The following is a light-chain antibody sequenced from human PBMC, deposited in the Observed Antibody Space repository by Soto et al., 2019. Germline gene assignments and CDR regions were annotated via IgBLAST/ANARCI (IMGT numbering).Light chain of an antibody. V-gene: IGKV1-33*01. CDR2: DAS. CDR1: QDINNY. Sequence: IHMTQSPSSLSASVGDRVTITCLASQDINNYLNWYQHKPGEAPKPLISDASHLETGVPSRFSGRGSGRDFSFTISSLQPEDIATYYCQQYKYLITFGQGTRLEIK. CDR3: QQYKYLIT. J-gene: IGKJ5*01.